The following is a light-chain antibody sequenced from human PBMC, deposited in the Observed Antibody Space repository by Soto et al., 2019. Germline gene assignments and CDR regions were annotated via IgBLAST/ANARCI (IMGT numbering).Light chain of an antibody. V-gene: IGKV1-6*01. CDR2: AAS. CDR3: QQYYNVPIT. J-gene: IGKJ5*01. Sequence: AIQMTQSPSSLSASVGDRVTITCRASQDIRDDLGWYQHKPGRAPKLLIFAASSLQSGVPSRFSGSGSGTDFTFTISSLQSEDIATYYCQQYYNVPITFGQGTRLEIK. CDR1: QDIRDD.